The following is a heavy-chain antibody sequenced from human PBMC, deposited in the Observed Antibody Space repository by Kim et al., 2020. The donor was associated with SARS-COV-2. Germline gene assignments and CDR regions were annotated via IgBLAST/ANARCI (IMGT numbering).Heavy chain of an antibody. CDR3: ARELEEGKPKASYIVVVVAATAAWFDP. D-gene: IGHD2-15*01. J-gene: IGHJ5*02. V-gene: IGHV4-39*07. Sequence: SETLSLTCTVSGGSISSSSYYWGWIRQPPGKGLEWIGSIYYSGSTYYNPSLKSRVTISVDTSKNQFSLKLSSVTAADTAVYYCARELEEGKPKASYIVVVVAATAAWFDPWGQGTLVTVSS. CDR2: IYYSGST. CDR1: GGSISSSSYY.